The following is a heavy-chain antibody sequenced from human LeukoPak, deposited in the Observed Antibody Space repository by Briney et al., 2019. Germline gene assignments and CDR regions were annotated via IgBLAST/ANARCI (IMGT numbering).Heavy chain of an antibody. J-gene: IGHJ4*02. V-gene: IGHV4-39*01. D-gene: IGHD2-15*01. CDR3: ARAKKYCSGGTCYSEFFDY. CDR2: VYYSGST. CDR1: GGSISSGGYY. Sequence: SETLSLTCTVSGGSISSGGYYWSWIRQHPGKGLEWIGTVYYSGSTYYNPSLKSRVTISVDTSKNQFSLKLSSVTAADTAVYYCARAKKYCSGGTCYSEFFDYWGQGTLVTVSS.